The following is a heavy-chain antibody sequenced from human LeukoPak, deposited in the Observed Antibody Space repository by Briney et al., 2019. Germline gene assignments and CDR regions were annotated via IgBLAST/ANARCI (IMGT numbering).Heavy chain of an antibody. J-gene: IGHJ5*02. V-gene: IGHV3-64*01. CDR1: GFTFSSYA. CDR3: ARDASSGYDGWFDP. CDR2: ISSNGGST. Sequence: GGSLRLSCAASGFTFSSYAMHWVRQAPGKGLEYVSAISSNGGSTYYANSVKGRFTISRDNSKNTLYLQMGSLRAEDMAVYYCARDASSGYDGWFDPWGQGTLVTVSS. D-gene: IGHD5-12*01.